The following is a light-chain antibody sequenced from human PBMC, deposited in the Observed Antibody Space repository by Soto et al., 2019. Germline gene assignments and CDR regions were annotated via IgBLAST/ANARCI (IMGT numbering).Light chain of an antibody. CDR2: DVS. V-gene: IGLV2-14*01. J-gene: IGLJ1*01. CDR3: NSYTISSTYV. Sequence: QSVLTQPASVSGSPGQSITISCTGTSSDVGAYNYVSWYQQHPGKAPKLIIYDVSNRPSGVSDGFSGSKSGNTASLTISGVQAEDEADYYCNSYTISSTYVFGTRTKLTVL. CDR1: SSDVGAYNY.